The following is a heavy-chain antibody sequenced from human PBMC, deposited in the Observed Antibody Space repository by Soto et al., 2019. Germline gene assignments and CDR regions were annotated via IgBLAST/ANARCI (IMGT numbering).Heavy chain of an antibody. CDR3: AKDRAAAGYIGYYMDV. V-gene: IGHV3-9*01. D-gene: IGHD6-13*01. CDR1: GFTFNDYA. Sequence: DVQLVESGGGLVQPGGSLRLSCAASGFTFNDYAMHWVRQAPGKGLEWVSGISWNSGSIGYADSVKGRFTISRDNAKNSLYLQMNSLRAEDTALYYCAKDRAAAGYIGYYMDVWGKGTTVTVSS. J-gene: IGHJ6*03. CDR2: ISWNSGSI.